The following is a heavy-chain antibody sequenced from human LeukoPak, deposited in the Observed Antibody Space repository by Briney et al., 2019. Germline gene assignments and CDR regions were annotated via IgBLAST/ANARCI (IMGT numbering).Heavy chain of an antibody. J-gene: IGHJ4*02. V-gene: IGHV3-7*03. Sequence: PGGSLRLSCAASGFTFSNDWMNWVRRAPGPGLEWVANINQDGSGKYYVDSVKGRFTISRDNAKNSLFLQMNSLRAEDTAAYYCARGLRWVDYWGQGTLVTVSS. CDR2: INQDGSGK. D-gene: IGHD4-23*01. CDR3: ARGLRWVDY. CDR1: GFTFSNDW.